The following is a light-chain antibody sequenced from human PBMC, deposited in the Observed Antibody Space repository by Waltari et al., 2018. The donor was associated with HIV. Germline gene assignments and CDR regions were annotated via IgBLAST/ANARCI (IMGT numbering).Light chain of an antibody. CDR2: DAS. J-gene: IGKJ4*01. CDR1: QTLRSY. CDR3: QQRGNWPPAAT. Sequence: EIVLTQSPATLSLSPGEKATLSCRASQTLRSYLAWYQQKPGQPPRLLIYDASNGATGVPARFSGSGSGTDFTLTISSLEPEDFAVYYCQQRGNWPPAATFGGGTRVEIK. V-gene: IGKV3-11*01.